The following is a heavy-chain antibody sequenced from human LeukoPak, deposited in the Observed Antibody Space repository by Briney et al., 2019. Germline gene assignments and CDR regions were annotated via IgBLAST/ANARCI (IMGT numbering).Heavy chain of an antibody. D-gene: IGHD5-18*01. V-gene: IGHV1-18*01. CDR1: GYTFTSYG. CDR3: AREDGSYGSNWFDP. CDR2: ISAYNGNT. Sequence: GASVKVSCKASGYTFTSYGISWVRQAPGQGLEWMGWISAYNGNTNYAQKLQGRVTMTRDTSTSTAYMELRSLRSDDTAVYYCAREDGSYGSNWFDPWGQGTLVTVSS. J-gene: IGHJ5*02.